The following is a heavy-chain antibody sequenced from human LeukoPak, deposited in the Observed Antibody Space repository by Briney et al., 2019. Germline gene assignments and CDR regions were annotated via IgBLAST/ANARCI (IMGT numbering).Heavy chain of an antibody. CDR2: IIPIFGTA. D-gene: IGHD2-2*01. CDR1: GGTFSSYA. J-gene: IGHJ3*02. Sequence: SAKVSCKASGGTFSSYAISWVRQAPGQGLEWMGGIIPIFGTANYAQKFQGRVTITADESTSTAYMELSSLRSEDTAVYHCARFRWCTSCFAFDIWGQGTMVTVSS. V-gene: IGHV1-69*01. CDR3: ARFRWCTSCFAFDI.